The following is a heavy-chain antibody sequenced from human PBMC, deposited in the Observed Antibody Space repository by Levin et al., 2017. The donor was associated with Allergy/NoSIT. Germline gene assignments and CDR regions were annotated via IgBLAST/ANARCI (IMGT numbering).Heavy chain of an antibody. D-gene: IGHD1-26*01. CDR3: ARSEPNDY. CDR2: ISYDENNK. Sequence: GESLKISCAASGFTFSSYGMHWVRQAPGKGLEWVAVISYDENNKYYADSVKGRFTISRDNSKNTLFLQMNSLRAEDTAVYYCARSEPNDYWGQGTLVTVSS. CDR1: GFTFSSYG. J-gene: IGHJ4*02. V-gene: IGHV3-30*03.